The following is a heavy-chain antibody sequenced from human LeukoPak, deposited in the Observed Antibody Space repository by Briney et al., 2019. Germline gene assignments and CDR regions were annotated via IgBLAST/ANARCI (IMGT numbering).Heavy chain of an antibody. J-gene: IGHJ4*02. Sequence: GGSLRLSCAASGFTFSSYGMRWVRQAPGKGLEWVAVISYDGSNKYYADSVKGRFTISRDNSKNTLYLQMNSLRAEDTAVYYCASLYSSGRFDYWGQGTLVTVSS. V-gene: IGHV3-30*03. D-gene: IGHD6-19*01. CDR1: GFTFSSYG. CDR3: ASLYSSGRFDY. CDR2: ISYDGSNK.